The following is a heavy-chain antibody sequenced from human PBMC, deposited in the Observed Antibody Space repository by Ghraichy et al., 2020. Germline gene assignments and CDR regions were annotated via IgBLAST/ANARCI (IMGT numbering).Heavy chain of an antibody. CDR3: AKDPASVYSSSYYFDY. V-gene: IGHV3-23*01. CDR2: ISGSGGST. Sequence: GGYLRLSCAASGFTFSSYAMTWVRQAPGKGLEWVSAISGSGGSTYYADSVKGRFTISRDNPKNTLYLQMNSLRAEDTAVYYCAKDPASVYSSSYYFDYWGQGSLVTVSS. CDR1: GFTFSSYA. J-gene: IGHJ4*02. D-gene: IGHD2-8*01.